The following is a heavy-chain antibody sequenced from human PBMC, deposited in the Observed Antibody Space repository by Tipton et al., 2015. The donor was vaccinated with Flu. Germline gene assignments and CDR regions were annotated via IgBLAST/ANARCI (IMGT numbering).Heavy chain of an antibody. Sequence: TLSLTCAVSGGSFSNYYWSWLRQPPGKGLEWIGEIYHSGTPNCNPSLKSRVTISVDTSKNQFSLKVRSLTAADTAVYYCARGSGYANAYLDCWGRGNLVTVSS. CDR3: ARGSGYANAYLDC. D-gene: IGHD5-12*01. V-gene: IGHV4-34*01. J-gene: IGHJ4*02. CDR1: GGSFSNYY. CDR2: IYHSGTP.